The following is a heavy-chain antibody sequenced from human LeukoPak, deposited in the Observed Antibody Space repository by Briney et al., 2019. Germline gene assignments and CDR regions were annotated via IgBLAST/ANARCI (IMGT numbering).Heavy chain of an antibody. Sequence: GGSLRLSCAASGFTFSSYAMSWVRRAPGKGLEWVSAISGSGGSTYYADSVKGRFTISRDNSKNTLYLQMNSLRAEDTAVYYCASRNSSSWSPFDYWGQGTLVTVSS. CDR3: ASRNSSSWSPFDY. V-gene: IGHV3-23*01. J-gene: IGHJ4*02. D-gene: IGHD6-13*01. CDR2: ISGSGGST. CDR1: GFTFSSYA.